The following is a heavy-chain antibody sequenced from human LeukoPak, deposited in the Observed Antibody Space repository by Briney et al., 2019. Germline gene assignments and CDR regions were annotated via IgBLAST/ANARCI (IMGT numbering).Heavy chain of an antibody. Sequence: GAYLKISCKGSGYSFTSYWIGWVRQLPGKGLEWMGIICPGDSDTTYSPSFQGQVTISADKSIRTAYLQWSSLKASDTAMYYCARLFKRDIVATELGYWGQGTLVTVSS. J-gene: IGHJ4*02. CDR2: ICPGDSDT. CDR3: ARLFKRDIVATELGY. CDR1: GYSFTSYW. V-gene: IGHV5-51*01. D-gene: IGHD5-12*01.